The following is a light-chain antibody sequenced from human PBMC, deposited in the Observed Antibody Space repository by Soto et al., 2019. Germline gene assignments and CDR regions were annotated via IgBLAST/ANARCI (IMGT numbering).Light chain of an antibody. V-gene: IGKV3-11*01. CDR1: QSVSSY. CDR3: QQPPLT. J-gene: IGKJ4*01. Sequence: EIVLTQSPATLSLSPGERATLSCRASQSVSSYLAWYQQKPGQAPRLLIYDASNRATGIPARFSGSGSGTDFTLTISSLEPEDFAVYYCQQPPLTFGGGTKVELK. CDR2: DAS.